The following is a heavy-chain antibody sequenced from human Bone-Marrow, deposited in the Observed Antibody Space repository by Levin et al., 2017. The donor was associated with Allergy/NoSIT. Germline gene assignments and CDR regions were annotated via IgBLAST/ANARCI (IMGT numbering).Heavy chain of an antibody. V-gene: IGHV1-18*01. D-gene: IGHD3-22*01. Sequence: ASVKVSCKASGYTFTSYGISWVRQAPGQGLEWMGWISAYNGNTNYAQKLQGRVTMTTDTSTSTAYMELRSLRSDDTAVYYCARAVLYYDSSGYYPNWFDPWGQGTLVTVSS. CDR1: GYTFTSYG. CDR3: ARAVLYYDSSGYYPNWFDP. CDR2: ISAYNGNT. J-gene: IGHJ5*02.